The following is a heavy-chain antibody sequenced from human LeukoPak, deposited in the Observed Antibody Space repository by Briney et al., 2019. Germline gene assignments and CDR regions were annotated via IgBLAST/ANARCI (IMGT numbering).Heavy chain of an antibody. Sequence: AGGSLRLSCAASGFTFSTYWMHWVRQVPGKGLVWVSRISPDGTSALYADSVKGRFTISRDNAKNTLYLQMNSLRAEDTAVYYCARGILGGMRARDYWGQGTLVTVSS. V-gene: IGHV3-74*01. CDR2: ISPDGTSA. D-gene: IGHD1-26*01. CDR3: ARGILGGMRARDY. J-gene: IGHJ4*02. CDR1: GFTFSTYW.